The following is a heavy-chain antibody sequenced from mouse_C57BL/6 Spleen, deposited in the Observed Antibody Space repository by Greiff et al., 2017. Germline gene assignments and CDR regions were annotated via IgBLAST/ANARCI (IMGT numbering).Heavy chain of an antibody. V-gene: IGHV1-55*01. J-gene: IGHJ2*01. CDR2: IYPGSGST. CDR3: ARGIYYGNLYYFDY. Sequence: QVQLQQPGAELVKPGASVKMSCKASGYTFTSYWITWVKQRPGQGLEWIGDIYPGSGSTNYNGKFKSKATLTVDTSSSTAYMQLSSLTSEDSAVYYCARGIYYGNLYYFDYWGQGTTLTVSS. CDR1: GYTFTSYW. D-gene: IGHD2-1*01.